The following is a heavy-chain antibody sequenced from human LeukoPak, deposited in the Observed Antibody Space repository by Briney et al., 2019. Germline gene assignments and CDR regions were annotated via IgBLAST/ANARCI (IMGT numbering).Heavy chain of an antibody. CDR1: GFTFSSYS. D-gene: IGHD1-26*01. CDR2: ISSSSSYI. J-gene: IGHJ3*02. Sequence: GGSLRLSCAASGFTFSSYSMNWVRQAPGKGLEWVSSISSSSSYIYYADSVKGRFTISRDNAKSSLYLQMNSLRAEDTAVYYCARNSGSYSAEDAFDIWGQGTMVTVSS. CDR3: ARNSGSYSAEDAFDI. V-gene: IGHV3-21*01.